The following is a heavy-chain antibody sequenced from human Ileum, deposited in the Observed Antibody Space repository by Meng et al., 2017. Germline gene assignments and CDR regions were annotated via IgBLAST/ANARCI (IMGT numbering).Heavy chain of an antibody. CDR3: ARENDNWNYFYY. CDR1: GYTFRNYP. J-gene: IGHJ4*02. CDR2: INAGNGNI. Sequence: QVQLVQSGAEVKKVGASVKVSCTASGYTFRNYPLHLVRQAPGQRPEWMGWINAGNGNIKISQKFQGRITIASDTSATAYMELSSLRSEDTAVYFCARENDNWNYFYYWGQGSLVTVSS. D-gene: IGHD1-1*01. V-gene: IGHV1-3*01.